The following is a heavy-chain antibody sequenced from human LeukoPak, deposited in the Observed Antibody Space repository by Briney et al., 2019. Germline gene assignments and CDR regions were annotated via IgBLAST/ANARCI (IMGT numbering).Heavy chain of an antibody. CDR2: IVVGSGNT. CDR3: ATVLAAANDAFDI. CDR1: GFTFTSSA. V-gene: IGHV1-58*02. J-gene: IGHJ3*02. Sequence: GTSVKVSCKASGFTFTSSAMQWVRQARGQRLEWIGWIVVGSGNTIYAQKFQGRVTMTEDTSTDTAYMELSSLRSEDTAVYYCATVLAAANDAFDIWGQGTMVTVSS. D-gene: IGHD6-13*01.